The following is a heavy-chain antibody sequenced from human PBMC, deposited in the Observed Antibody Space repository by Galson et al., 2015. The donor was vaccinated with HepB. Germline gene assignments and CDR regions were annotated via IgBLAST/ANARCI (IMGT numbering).Heavy chain of an antibody. J-gene: IGHJ6*02. D-gene: IGHD6-19*01. V-gene: IGHV3-11*06. CDR3: ARDLRSSGWYPYYYYGMDV. CDR1: GFTFSDYY. CDR2: ISSSSSYT. Sequence: SLRLSCAASGFTFSDYYISWIRQAPGKGLEWVSYISSSSSYTNYADSVKGRFTISRDNAKDSLYLQMNSLRAEDTAVYYCARDLRSSGWYPYYYYGMDVWGQGTTVTVPS.